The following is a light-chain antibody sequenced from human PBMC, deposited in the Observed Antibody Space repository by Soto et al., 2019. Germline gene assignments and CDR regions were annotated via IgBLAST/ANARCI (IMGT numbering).Light chain of an antibody. V-gene: IGLV1-51*01. J-gene: IGLJ1*01. CDR1: SSNIGSNS. CDR3: GTWDTGLTTGNV. CDR2: DNN. Sequence: QSVLTQPPSVSAAPGQKVTISCSGSSSNIGSNSVSWYQQLPGTAPKLLIYDNNKRPSGIPDRFSGSKSGTSATLGIAGLHTGDEADYYCGTWDTGLTTGNVFGTGTKLTVL.